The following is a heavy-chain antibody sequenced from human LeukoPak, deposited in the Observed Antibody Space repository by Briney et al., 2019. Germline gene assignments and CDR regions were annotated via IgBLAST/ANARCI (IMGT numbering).Heavy chain of an antibody. V-gene: IGHV5-51*01. D-gene: IGHD4-23*01. CDR1: GYSFTNYW. Sequence: GESLQISCKGSGYSFTNYWIGWVRQMPGIGLEWMGIIYPVDSDTRYSPSFQGQVTISADKSISTAYLQWSSLKASDTAIYYCARRGAETTVVPEWGQGTMVTVSS. CDR2: IYPVDSDT. CDR3: ARRGAETTVVPE. J-gene: IGHJ3*01.